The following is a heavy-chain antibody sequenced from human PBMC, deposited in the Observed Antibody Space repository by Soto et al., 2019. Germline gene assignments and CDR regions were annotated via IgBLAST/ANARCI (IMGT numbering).Heavy chain of an antibody. V-gene: IGHV1-58*01. CDR1: GFTFTSSA. D-gene: IGHD3-22*01. CDR3: AADWDYYDSSGYYRFDY. J-gene: IGHJ4*02. CDR2: IVVGSGNT. Sequence: VASVKVSCKASGFTFTSSAVQWVRQARGQRLEWIGWIVVGSGNTNYAQKFQERVTITRDMSTSTAYMELSSLRSEDTAVYYCAADWDYYDSSGYYRFDYWGQGTLVTVSS.